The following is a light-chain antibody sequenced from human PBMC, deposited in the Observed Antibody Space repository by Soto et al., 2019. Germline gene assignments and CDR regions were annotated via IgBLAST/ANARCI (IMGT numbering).Light chain of an antibody. V-gene: IGKV3-20*01. J-gene: IGKJ1*01. Sequence: DIVLTQSPGTLSFSPGERATLSCRASQSVSSSYLAWYQQKPGQAPTLLIYGASSRATGIPGRFSGSGSGTDFTLTISRLEPEDFAGYYCQQYGSSPPWTVGQGTKVDIK. CDR1: QSVSSSY. CDR2: GAS. CDR3: QQYGSSPPWT.